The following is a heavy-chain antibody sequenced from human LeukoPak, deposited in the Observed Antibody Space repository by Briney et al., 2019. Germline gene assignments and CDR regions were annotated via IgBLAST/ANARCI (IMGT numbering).Heavy chain of an antibody. CDR2: IIPIFGTA. D-gene: IGHD6-13*01. V-gene: IGHV1-69*13. CDR3: ASRLSSSWHNWFDP. J-gene: IGHJ5*02. Sequence: ASVTVSCTASGGTFSSYAISWVRQAPGQGLEWMGGIIPIFGTANYAQKFQGRVTITADESTSTAYMELSSLRSEDTAVYYCASRLSSSWHNWFDPWGQGTLVTVSS. CDR1: GGTFSSYA.